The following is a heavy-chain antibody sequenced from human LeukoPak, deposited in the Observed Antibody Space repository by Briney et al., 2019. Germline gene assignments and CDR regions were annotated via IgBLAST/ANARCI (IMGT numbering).Heavy chain of an antibody. CDR3: ARGIVVVVGASDHFDY. J-gene: IGHJ4*02. V-gene: IGHV3-7*01. CDR1: GFTFSTYW. Sequence: GGSLRLSCAASGFTFSTYWMNWVRQAPGKGLERVGTISPDGSDKYYVDSVKGRFTISRDNAKTSLYLQINSLRADDTALYFCARGIVVVVGASDHFDYWGQGTLVTVSS. D-gene: IGHD2-15*01. CDR2: ISPDGSDK.